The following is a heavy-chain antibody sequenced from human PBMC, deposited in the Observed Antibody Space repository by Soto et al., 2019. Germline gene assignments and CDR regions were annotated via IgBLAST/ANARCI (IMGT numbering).Heavy chain of an antibody. D-gene: IGHD6-13*01. CDR3: AYSSTPFDY. CDR2: INSDGSST. CDR1: GFTFSTFW. J-gene: IGHJ4*02. Sequence: GGSLRLSCEASGFTFSTFWMHWVRQAPGKGLVWVSRINSDGSSTNYADSVKGRVTISRDNSKNTLYLQMNSLRAEDTAVYYCAYSSTPFDYWGQGTLVTVSS. V-gene: IGHV3-74*01.